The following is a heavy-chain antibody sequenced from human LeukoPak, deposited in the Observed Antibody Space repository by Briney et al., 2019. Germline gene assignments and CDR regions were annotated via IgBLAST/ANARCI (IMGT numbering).Heavy chain of an antibody. CDR3: TRDRTSGTP. CDR1: GFTLGDYG. J-gene: IGHJ4*02. V-gene: IGHV3-49*03. Sequence: PGGSLRLSCTASGFTLGDYGVIWFRQAPGKGLERVGFIRSNTYGCTIEYAASVKGRFTISRDDSKSIAYLQMNSLTTEDTAVYYCTRDRTSGTPWGQGTLVTVSS. D-gene: IGHD1-1*01. CDR2: IRSNTYGCTI.